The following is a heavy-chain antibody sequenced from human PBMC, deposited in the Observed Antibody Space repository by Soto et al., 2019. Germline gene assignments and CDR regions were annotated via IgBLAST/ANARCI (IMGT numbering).Heavy chain of an antibody. Sequence: VKVSCKASGYTFTSYGISWVRQAPGQGLEWMGWISAYNGNTNYAQKLQGRVTMTTDTSTSTAYMELRSLRSDDTAVYYCARDIVVVPAAIELYYYYGMDVWGQGTTVTVSS. CDR3: ARDIVVVPAAIELYYYYGMDV. V-gene: IGHV1-18*01. CDR1: GYTFTSYG. J-gene: IGHJ6*02. CDR2: ISAYNGNT. D-gene: IGHD2-2*01.